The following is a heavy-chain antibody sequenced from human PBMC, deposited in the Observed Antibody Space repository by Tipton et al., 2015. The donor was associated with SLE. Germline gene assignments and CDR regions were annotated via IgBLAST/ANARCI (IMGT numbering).Heavy chain of an antibody. CDR1: GFTFSSYA. CDR3: ARVSPYYYYMDV. CDR2: ISGSGGGT. Sequence: GSLRLSCAASGFTFSSYAMSWVRQAPGKGLEWVSTISGSGGGTYYADSVKGRFTISRDNSKNTLYLQMNNLRAEDTGVYYCARVSPYYYYMDVWGKGTTVTVSS. J-gene: IGHJ6*03. V-gene: IGHV3-23*01.